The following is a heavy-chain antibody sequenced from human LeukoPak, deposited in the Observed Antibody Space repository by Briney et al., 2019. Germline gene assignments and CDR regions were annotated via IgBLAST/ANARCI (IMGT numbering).Heavy chain of an antibody. V-gene: IGHV3-23*01. D-gene: IGHD3-16*02. J-gene: IGHJ4*02. CDR2: ISGSGGRT. CDR1: GFTFSSYA. CDR3: ARAIMFTFGGVIVIRELDY. Sequence: GGSLRLSCAASGFTFSSYAMSWVRQAPGKGLEWVSSISGSGGRTYYADSVKGRFTISRDNPNNTLYLQMNSLRAEDTAVYYCARAIMFTFGGVIVIRELDYWGQGTLVTVSS.